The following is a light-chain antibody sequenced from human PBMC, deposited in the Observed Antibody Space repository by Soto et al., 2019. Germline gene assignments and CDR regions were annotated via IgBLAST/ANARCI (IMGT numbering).Light chain of an antibody. CDR3: SSYTSSSTLYV. Sequence: SALAQPASVSVSPGQSITISCTGTSSDVGGYNYVSWYQQHPGKAPKLIIYDVSNRPSGVSNRFSGSKSGDTASLTISGLQAEDEADYYCSSYTSSSTLYVFGTGTKVTV. V-gene: IGLV2-14*01. CDR1: SSDVGGYNY. J-gene: IGLJ1*01. CDR2: DVS.